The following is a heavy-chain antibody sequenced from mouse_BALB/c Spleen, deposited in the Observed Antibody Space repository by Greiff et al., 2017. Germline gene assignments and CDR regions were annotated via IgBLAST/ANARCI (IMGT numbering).Heavy chain of an antibody. Sequence: VQLQESGAELVRPGTSVKISCKASGYTFTNYWLGWVKQRPGHGLEWIGDIYPGGGYTNYNEKFKGKATLTADTSSSTSYMQLSSLTSEDSAVYFCARGSRQLGRDYAMDYWGQGTSVTVSS. CDR2: IYPGGGYT. V-gene: IGHV1-63*02. D-gene: IGHD3-2*01. CDR1: GYTFTNYW. J-gene: IGHJ4*01. CDR3: ARGSRQLGRDYAMDY.